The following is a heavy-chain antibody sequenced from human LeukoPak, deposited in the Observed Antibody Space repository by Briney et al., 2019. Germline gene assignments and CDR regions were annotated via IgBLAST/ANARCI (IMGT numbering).Heavy chain of an antibody. J-gene: IGHJ6*02. D-gene: IGHD3-3*01. CDR2: ISAYNGNT. Sequence: GASVKVSCKASGYTFTSYGISWVRQAPGQGLEWMGWISAYNGNTNYAQKLQGRVTMTTDTSTSTAYMELRSLRSDDTAVYYCARDSDYDFWSGQPYYYYGMDVWGQGTTVTVSS. V-gene: IGHV1-18*01. CDR3: ARDSDYDFWSGQPYYYYGMDV. CDR1: GYTFTSYG.